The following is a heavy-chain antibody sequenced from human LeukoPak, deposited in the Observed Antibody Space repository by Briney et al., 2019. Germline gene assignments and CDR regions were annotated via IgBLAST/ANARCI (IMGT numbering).Heavy chain of an antibody. Sequence: PGGSLRLSCAASGFTFSSYSMNWVRQAPGKGLEWVSSISSSSSYIYYADSVKGRFTISRDNAKNSLYLQMNSLRAEDTAVYYCARVYYDILTGYSPGAFDIWGQGTMVTVSS. CDR1: GFTFSSYS. D-gene: IGHD3-9*01. CDR3: ARVYYDILTGYSPGAFDI. J-gene: IGHJ3*02. V-gene: IGHV3-21*01. CDR2: ISSSSSYI.